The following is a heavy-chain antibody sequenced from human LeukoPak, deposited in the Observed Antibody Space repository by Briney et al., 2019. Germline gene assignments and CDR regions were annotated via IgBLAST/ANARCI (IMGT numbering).Heavy chain of an antibody. J-gene: IGHJ6*03. CDR3: AKAGCSSTSCYTGYYYYYYMDV. CDR1: GFTFSSYA. Sequence: PGGSLRLSCAASGFTFSSYAMSWVRQAPGKGLEWVSAISGSGGSTYYADSVKGRFTISRDNSKNTLYLQMNSLRAEDTAVYYCAKAGCSSTSCYTGYYYYYYMDVWGKGTTVTVSS. V-gene: IGHV3-23*01. CDR2: ISGSGGST. D-gene: IGHD2-2*02.